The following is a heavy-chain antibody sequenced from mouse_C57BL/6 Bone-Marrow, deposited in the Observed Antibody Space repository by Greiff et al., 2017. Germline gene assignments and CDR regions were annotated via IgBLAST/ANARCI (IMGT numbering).Heavy chain of an antibody. V-gene: IGHV1-63*01. CDR3: ARGFYYYGSSSNYYAMDY. CDR1: GYTFTNYW. CDR2: IYPGGGYT. Sequence: QVQLQQSGAELVRPGTSVKMSCKASGYTFTNYWIGWAKQRPGHGLEWIGDIYPGGGYTNYNEKFKGKATLTADKSSSTAYMQFSSLTSEDSAIYYCARGFYYYGSSSNYYAMDYWGQGTSVTVSS. J-gene: IGHJ4*01. D-gene: IGHD1-1*01.